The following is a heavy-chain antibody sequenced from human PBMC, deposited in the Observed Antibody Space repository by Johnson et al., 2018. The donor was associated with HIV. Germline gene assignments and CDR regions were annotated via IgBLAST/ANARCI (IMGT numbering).Heavy chain of an antibody. V-gene: IGHV3-9*01. CDR2: ISWNSGSI. CDR3: AKSSRVATTFDAFDF. J-gene: IGHJ3*01. CDR1: GFTFDDHA. D-gene: IGHD2-15*01. Sequence: VQLVESGGGLVQPGRSLRLSCAASGFTFDDHAMHWVRQAPGKGLEWVSGISWNSGSIGYADSVKGRFTISRDNAKKSLYLQMNSLRAEDTAVYYCAKSSRVATTFDAFDFWGQGTMVTVSS.